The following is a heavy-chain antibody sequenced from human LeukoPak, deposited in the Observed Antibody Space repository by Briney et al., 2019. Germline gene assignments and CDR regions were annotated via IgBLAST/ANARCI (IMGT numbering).Heavy chain of an antibody. V-gene: IGHV4-39*01. Sequence: PSETLSLTCTVSGGSISSSGYYWGWIRQPPGKGLEWIASIYYSGSTYYNPSLKSRVTISADTSKNQLSLKLSSLTAADTAVYYCARHEYSGSYYGLSWFDPWGQGTLVTVSS. J-gene: IGHJ5*02. D-gene: IGHD1-26*01. CDR1: GGSISSSGYY. CDR3: ARHEYSGSYYGLSWFDP. CDR2: IYYSGST.